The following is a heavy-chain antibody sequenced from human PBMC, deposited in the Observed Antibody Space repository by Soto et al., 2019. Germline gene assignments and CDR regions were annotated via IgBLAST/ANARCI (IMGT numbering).Heavy chain of an antibody. V-gene: IGHV1-18*01. Sequence: GASVKVSCKASGYTFTIYGIIWVRQAPGQGLEWMGWISAYNGNTNYAQKLQGRVTMTTDTSTSTAYMELRSLRSDDTAVYYCAARTLGGFGVDYWGQGTLVTVSS. CDR2: ISAYNGNT. D-gene: IGHD3-10*01. CDR1: GYTFTIYG. J-gene: IGHJ4*02. CDR3: AARTLGGFGVDY.